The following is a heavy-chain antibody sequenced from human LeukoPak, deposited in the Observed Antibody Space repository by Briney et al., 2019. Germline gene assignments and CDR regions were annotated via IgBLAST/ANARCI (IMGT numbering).Heavy chain of an antibody. J-gene: IGHJ4*02. D-gene: IGHD4/OR15-4a*01. Sequence: PSQTLSLTCTVSGGSISSGDYYWNWIRQSAGKGLEWIGRIYTSGSTNYNPSLKSRVTISVDTSKNQFSLRLSSVTAADTAVYYCARQLVLTLYYFDYWGQGTLVTVSS. CDR1: GGSISSGDYY. V-gene: IGHV4-61*02. CDR3: ARQLVLTLYYFDY. CDR2: IYTSGST.